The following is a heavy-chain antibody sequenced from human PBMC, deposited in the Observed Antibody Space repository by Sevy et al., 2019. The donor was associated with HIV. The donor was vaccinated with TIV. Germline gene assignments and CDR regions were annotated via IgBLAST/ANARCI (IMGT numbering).Heavy chain of an antibody. J-gene: IGHJ6*02. D-gene: IGHD6-19*01. CDR2: ISHDGSNK. CDR3: ARGSPVAVPGTFYHYGMDV. CDR1: GFTFSTYS. V-gene: IGHV3-30*04. Sequence: GGSLRLSCAASGFTFSTYSINWVRQAPGKGLDWVAVISHDGSNKYYANSVKGRFTISRDNSKNTLYLQMDSLRVQDTAVYYCARGSPVAVPGTFYHYGMDVWGQGTTVTVSS.